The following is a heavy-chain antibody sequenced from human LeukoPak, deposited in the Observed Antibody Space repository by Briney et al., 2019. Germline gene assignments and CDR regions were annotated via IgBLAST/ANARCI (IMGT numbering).Heavy chain of an antibody. CDR3: ARGRYFSGSYRYYFDY. J-gene: IGHJ4*02. CDR1: GYTFTGYD. D-gene: IGHD6-19*01. V-gene: IGHV1-8*01. CDR2: MNPNSGTT. Sequence: GSSVKVSCKASGYTFTGYDINWVRQASAQGLEWMGWMNPNSGTTGNAQTFQGRVTMSRNTSITTAYMEVSSLRSEDTAVYYCARGRYFSGSYRYYFDYWGQGTLVTVSS.